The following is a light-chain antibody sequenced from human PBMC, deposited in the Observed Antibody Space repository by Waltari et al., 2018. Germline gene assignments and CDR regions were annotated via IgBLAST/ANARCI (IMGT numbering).Light chain of an antibody. V-gene: IGKV4-1*01. CDR3: QQNYNIPYT. J-gene: IGKJ2*01. CDR1: QSILYSSNNKNY. CDR2: LAS. Sequence: DIVMTQSPDSLAVSLGERATINCKSSQSILYSSNNKNYLGWYQQKQGQPPKLLIYLASTRESGVPDRFSGSGSGTDFTLTISSLQAEDVAVYYCQQNYNIPYTFGQGTKVEIK.